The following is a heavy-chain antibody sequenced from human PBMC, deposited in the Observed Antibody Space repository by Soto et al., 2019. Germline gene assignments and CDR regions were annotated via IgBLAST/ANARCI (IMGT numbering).Heavy chain of an antibody. CDR3: GRDRDRHSSVLPSFEP. V-gene: IGHV4-59*02. J-gene: IGHJ5*02. Sequence: PSETLSLPCSVSGGSVSNYYWSWVRQPPGKRLEWIGYIYYTGTHDYNPSLRGRATISVDTSKDQFSLKLTSVTAADTAVYYCGRDRDRHSSVLPSFEPWYQGVLVTVSS. D-gene: IGHD3-22*01. CDR1: GGSVSNYY. CDR2: IYYTGTH.